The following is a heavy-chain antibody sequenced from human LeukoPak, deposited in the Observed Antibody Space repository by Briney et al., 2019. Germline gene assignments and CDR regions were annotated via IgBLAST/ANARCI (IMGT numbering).Heavy chain of an antibody. CDR2: ISTSGSTI. D-gene: IGHD3-3*01. Sequence: PGGSLRLSCAASGFTFSDYYMSWIRQAPGKGLEWVSYISTSGSTIYYADSVKGRFTISRDNAKNSLYLQMNSLRAEDTAVYYCARELTIFGVGYYYYGMDVWGQGTTVTVSS. CDR3: ARELTIFGVGYYYYGMDV. V-gene: IGHV3-11*01. CDR1: GFTFSDYY. J-gene: IGHJ6*02.